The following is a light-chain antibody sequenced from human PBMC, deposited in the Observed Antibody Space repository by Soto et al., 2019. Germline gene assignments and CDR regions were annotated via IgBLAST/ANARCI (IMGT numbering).Light chain of an antibody. CDR2: DAS. J-gene: IGKJ4*01. CDR3: QQYNNWPLT. Sequence: EIVMTQSPATLSVSPGDRATLSCRASQSFSSNLACYHQKPGKAPSLLIYDASTISTFIPCRFSGSCSGTESTPTSSILQAEDFAVYYCQQYNNWPLTFGGGTKVDIK. CDR1: QSFSSN. V-gene: IGKV3-15*01.